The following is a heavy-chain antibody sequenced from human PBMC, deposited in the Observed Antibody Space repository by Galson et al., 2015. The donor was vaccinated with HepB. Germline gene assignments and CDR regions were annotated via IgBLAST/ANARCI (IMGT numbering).Heavy chain of an antibody. CDR2: ISSSSSTI. Sequence: SLRLSCAASGFTFSSYSMNWVRQAPGKGLEWVSYISSSSSTIYYADSVKGRFTISRDNAKNSLYLQMNSLRDEDTAVYYCARDLVLPALDYYYGMDVWGQGTTVTVSS. J-gene: IGHJ6*02. CDR3: ARDLVLPALDYYYGMDV. V-gene: IGHV3-48*02. D-gene: IGHD3-10*01. CDR1: GFTFSSYS.